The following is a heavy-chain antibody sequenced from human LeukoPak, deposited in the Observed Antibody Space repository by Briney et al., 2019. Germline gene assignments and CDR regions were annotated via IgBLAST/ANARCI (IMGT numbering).Heavy chain of an antibody. CDR3: ARDMEGNLDY. V-gene: IGHV3-7*01. Sequence: GGSLRLSCAASGFTFSNTWMAWVRQAPGKGLEWVANINQDGGTRQYADSVRGRFTISRDNAKNSLYLEMNSLRAEDTGLYHCARDMEGNLDYWGQGALVPVSS. CDR1: GFTFSNTW. D-gene: IGHD3-10*01. CDR2: INQDGGTR. J-gene: IGHJ4*02.